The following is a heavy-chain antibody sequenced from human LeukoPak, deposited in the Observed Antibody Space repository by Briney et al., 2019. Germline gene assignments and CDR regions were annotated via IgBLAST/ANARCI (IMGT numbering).Heavy chain of an antibody. D-gene: IGHD3-22*01. CDR3: AIGTYYYDSSGYQFGRFVAFDI. Sequence: SETLSLTCAVYGGSFSGYYWSWIRQPPGKGLEWIGDIYYSGSTNYNPSLKSRVTISVDTSKNQFSLKLSSVTAADTAVYYCAIGTYYYDSSGYQFGRFVAFDIWGQGTMVTVSS. V-gene: IGHV4-59*01. CDR1: GGSFSGYY. CDR2: IYYSGST. J-gene: IGHJ3*02.